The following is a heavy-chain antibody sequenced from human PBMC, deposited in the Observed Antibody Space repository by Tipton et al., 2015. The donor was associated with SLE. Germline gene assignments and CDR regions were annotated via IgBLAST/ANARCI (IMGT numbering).Heavy chain of an antibody. CDR2: IYYSGST. CDR3: ARRDLEWLLGLGY. V-gene: IGHV4-59*01. CDR1: GGSISSYY. J-gene: IGHJ4*02. D-gene: IGHD3-3*01. Sequence: TLSLTCTVSGGSISSYYWSWIRQPPGKGLEWIGYIYYSGSTNYNPSLKSRVTISVDTSKNQFSLKLSSVTAADTAVYYCARRDLEWLLGLGYWGQGTLVTVSS.